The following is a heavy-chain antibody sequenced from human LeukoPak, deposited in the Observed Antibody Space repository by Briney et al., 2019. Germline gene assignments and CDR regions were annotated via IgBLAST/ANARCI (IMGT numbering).Heavy chain of an antibody. Sequence: ASVKVSCKAYGYTFTSYAMNWVRQAPGQGLEWMGRINTNTGNPTYAQGFTGRFVFSLDTSVSTAYLQISSLKAEDTAVYYCARDRDILTGYYHGMDVWGQGTTVTVSS. D-gene: IGHD3-9*01. J-gene: IGHJ6*02. CDR3: ARDRDILTGYYHGMDV. V-gene: IGHV7-4-1*02. CDR2: INTNTGNP. CDR1: GYTFTSYA.